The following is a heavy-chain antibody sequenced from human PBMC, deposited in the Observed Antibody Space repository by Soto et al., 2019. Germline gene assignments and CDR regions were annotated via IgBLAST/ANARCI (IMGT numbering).Heavy chain of an antibody. V-gene: IGHV1-2*04. CDR1: GYTFTGYY. CDR3: ARQKVAKDYYYGMDV. D-gene: IGHD2-15*01. Sequence: GASVKVSCKASGYTFTGYYMHWVRQAPGQGLEWMGWINPNSGGTNYAQKFQGWVTMTRDTSISTAYMELSRLRSDDTAVYYCARQKVAKDYYYGMDVWGQGTTVTVSS. CDR2: INPNSGGT. J-gene: IGHJ6*02.